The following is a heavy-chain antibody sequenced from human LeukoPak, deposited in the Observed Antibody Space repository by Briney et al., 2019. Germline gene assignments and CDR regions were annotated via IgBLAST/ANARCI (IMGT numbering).Heavy chain of an antibody. CDR3: AKDPNPNYGFWSGYLDY. J-gene: IGHJ4*02. V-gene: IGHV3-53*01. CDR1: GFTVSSNY. CDR2: IYSGGYT. D-gene: IGHD3-3*01. Sequence: GGSLRLSCAASGFTVSSNYMSWVRQAPGKGLEWVSVIYSGGYTYYTDSVKGRFTISRDNSKNTLYLQMNNLRAEDTAVYYCAKDPNPNYGFWSGYLDYWGQGTQVTVFS.